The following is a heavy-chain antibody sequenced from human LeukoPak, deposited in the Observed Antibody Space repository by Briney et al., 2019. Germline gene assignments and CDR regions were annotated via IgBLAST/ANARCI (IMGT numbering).Heavy chain of an antibody. V-gene: IGHV1-2*02. CDR3: ARDDRSYSTDF. D-gene: IGHD3-22*01. CDR2: ISPKSGES. Sequence: ASVKVSCKASGYTFTGYQMHWVRQAPGQGLEWMGWISPKSGESFYAQKFQGRVTLTRDTSISIAYMELSRLRFDDTAVYYCARDDRSYSTDFWGQGTLVTVSS. J-gene: IGHJ4*02. CDR1: GYTFTGYQ.